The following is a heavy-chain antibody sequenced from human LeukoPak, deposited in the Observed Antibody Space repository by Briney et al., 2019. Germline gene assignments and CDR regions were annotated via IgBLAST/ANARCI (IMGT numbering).Heavy chain of an antibody. V-gene: IGHV6-1*01. J-gene: IGHJ6*02. CDR1: GDSVSSNSAA. D-gene: IGHD6-13*01. Sequence: SQTLSLTCAISGDSVSSNSAAWNWIRQSPSRGLEWLGRTYYRSKWYNDYAVSVKSRITINPDTSKNQFSLQLNSVTPEDTAVYYCARDLTSSSWYDYYGMDVWGQGTTVTVSS. CDR2: TYYRSKWYN. CDR3: ARDLTSSSWYDYYGMDV.